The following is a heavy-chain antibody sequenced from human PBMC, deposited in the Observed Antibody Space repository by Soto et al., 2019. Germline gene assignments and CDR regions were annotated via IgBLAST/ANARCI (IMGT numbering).Heavy chain of an antibody. Sequence: EVQLLESGGGLVQPGGSLRLSCAASGFTFSSYAMSWVRQAPGKGLEWVSAISGSGGSTYYADSVKGRFTISRDTSKNTLYLQMNSLRAEDTAVYYCAKDLRWSSGRTSGPFVDYWGQGTLVTVSS. CDR3: AKDLRWSSGRTSGPFVDY. CDR1: GFTFSSYA. J-gene: IGHJ4*02. V-gene: IGHV3-23*01. D-gene: IGHD6-19*01. CDR2: ISGSGGST.